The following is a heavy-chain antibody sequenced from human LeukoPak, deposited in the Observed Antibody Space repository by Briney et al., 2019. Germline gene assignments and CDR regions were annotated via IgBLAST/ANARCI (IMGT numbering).Heavy chain of an antibody. CDR1: GGSFSSYY. CDR2: IYYSGST. J-gene: IGHJ5*02. CDR3: ARVFVYCSGGSCYWGWFDP. Sequence: SETLSLTCAVYGGSFSSYYWSWIRQPPGKGLEWIGYIYYSGSTNYNPSLKSRVTISVDTSKNQFSLKLSSVTAADTAMYYCARVFVYCSGGSCYWGWFDPWGRGTLVTVSS. D-gene: IGHD2-15*01. V-gene: IGHV4-59*01.